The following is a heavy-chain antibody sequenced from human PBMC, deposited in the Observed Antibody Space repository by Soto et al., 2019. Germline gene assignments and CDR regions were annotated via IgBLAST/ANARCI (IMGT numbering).Heavy chain of an antibody. Sequence: VQLVQSGAEVKKPGSSVKVSCKASGGTFTNYAFSWVRQAPGQGLEWLGGIIPIFGTADYAQKFQGRVTIAADEPTSTVHMELSSLRSDDTAVYYCGRWLKEGGIGGNYYYGMDVWGQGTTVTVSS. D-gene: IGHD3-22*01. CDR1: GGTFTNYA. CDR2: IIPIFGTA. CDR3: GRWLKEGGIGGNYYYGMDV. J-gene: IGHJ6*02. V-gene: IGHV1-69*13.